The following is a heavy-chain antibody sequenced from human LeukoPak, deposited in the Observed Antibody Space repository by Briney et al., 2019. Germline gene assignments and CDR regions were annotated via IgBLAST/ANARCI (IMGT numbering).Heavy chain of an antibody. D-gene: IGHD3-10*01. CDR3: TRDMVRGVHDY. J-gene: IGHJ4*02. V-gene: IGHV4-38-2*02. CDR1: GYSISSGYY. Sequence: SETLSLTCTVAGYSISSGYYWGWIRQPPGKGLEWIGSIYHSGSTYYNPSLKSRVTISVDTSKNQFSLKLSSVTAADTAVYYCTRDMVRGVHDYWGQGTLVTVSS. CDR2: IYHSGST.